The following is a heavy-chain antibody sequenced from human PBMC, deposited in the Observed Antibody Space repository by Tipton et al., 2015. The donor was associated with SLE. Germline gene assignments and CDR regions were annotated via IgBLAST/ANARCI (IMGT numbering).Heavy chain of an antibody. Sequence: SLRLSCAASGFTFDDYGMHWVRQAPGRGLEWVSGISWNSGSIGYADSVKGRFTISRDNAKNSLYLQMNSLRTEDTAVYYCARDRGRDYYYYGMDVWGQGTTVTVSS. CDR1: GFTFDDYG. CDR3: ARDRGRDYYYYGMDV. V-gene: IGHV3-9*01. CDR2: ISWNSGSI. D-gene: IGHD3-10*01. J-gene: IGHJ6*02.